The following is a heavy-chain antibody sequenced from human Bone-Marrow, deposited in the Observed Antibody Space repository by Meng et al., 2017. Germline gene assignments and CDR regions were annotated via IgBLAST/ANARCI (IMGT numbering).Heavy chain of an antibody. J-gene: IGHJ5*02. D-gene: IGHD4-17*01. V-gene: IGHV3-23*01. CDR1: GFTFSSYG. CDR2: LSSSGSST. CDR3: AKVPYGDYFNWFDP. Sequence: GESLKISCAASGFTFSSYGMHWVRQAPGKGLEWVSSLSSSGSSTYYADSVKGRFTISRDNSKNTLYLQMNSLRAEDTAIYFCAKVPYGDYFNWFDPRGQGTLVTVSS.